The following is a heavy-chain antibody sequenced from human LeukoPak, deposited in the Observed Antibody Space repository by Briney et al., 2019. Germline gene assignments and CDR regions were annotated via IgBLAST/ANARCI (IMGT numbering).Heavy chain of an antibody. CDR2: ISWNSGSI. CDR3: ARDERWIQFNY. D-gene: IGHD5-18*01. Sequence: GRSLRLSCAASGFTFDDYAMHWVRQAPGKGLEWVSGISWNSGSIGYADSVKGRFTISRDNSKNTLYLHMNSLRAEDTAIYYCARDERWIQFNYWGQGTLVTVSS. J-gene: IGHJ4*02. CDR1: GFTFDDYA. V-gene: IGHV3-9*01.